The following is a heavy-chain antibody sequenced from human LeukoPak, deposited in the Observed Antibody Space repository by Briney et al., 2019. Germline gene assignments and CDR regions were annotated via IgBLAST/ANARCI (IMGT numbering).Heavy chain of an antibody. CDR1: GFTFTRAR. V-gene: IGHV3-15*01. CDR2: IKSISDGGTS. D-gene: IGHD1-26*01. Sequence: GGSLRLSCAASGFTFTRARMRWVRQAPGKGLEWLGLIKSISDGGTSDYAAPVQDRFTISRDDSKNTMYLQMNNLKTEDTAVYYCTTDWGIVVDPTGRYFDLWGRGTLVTVSS. J-gene: IGHJ2*01. CDR3: TTDWGIVVDPTGRYFDL.